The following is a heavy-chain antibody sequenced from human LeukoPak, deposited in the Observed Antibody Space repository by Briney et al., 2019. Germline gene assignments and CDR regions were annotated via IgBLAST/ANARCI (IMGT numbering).Heavy chain of an antibody. V-gene: IGHV4-4*07. D-gene: IGHD3-10*01. CDR1: GGSISNYY. Sequence: SETLSLTCTVSGGSISNYYWNWIRQPAGKELERIGRIYTSGSTNYNPSLKSRVTMSVDTSKNQFALKLSSVTAADTAVYYCARSYYGSGSYNFDYWGQGTLVTVSS. J-gene: IGHJ4*02. CDR2: IYTSGST. CDR3: ARSYYGSGSYNFDY.